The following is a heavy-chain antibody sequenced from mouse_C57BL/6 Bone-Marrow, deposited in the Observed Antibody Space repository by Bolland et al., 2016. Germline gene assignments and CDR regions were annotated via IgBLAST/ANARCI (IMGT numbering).Heavy chain of an antibody. V-gene: IGHV1-26*01. J-gene: IGHJ3*01. CDR3: ARSLALGEGFDY. CDR2: PNNGGT. Sequence: PNNGGTSYNQKFKGKATLTVDKSSSTAYMELRSLTSEDSAVYYCARSLALGEGFDYWGQGTLV. D-gene: IGHD3-3*01.